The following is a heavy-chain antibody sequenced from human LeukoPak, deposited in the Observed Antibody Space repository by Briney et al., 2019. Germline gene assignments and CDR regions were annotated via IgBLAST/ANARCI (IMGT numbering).Heavy chain of an antibody. D-gene: IGHD4-23*01. J-gene: IGHJ3*01. CDR2: IYYSGST. CDR1: GDSISSYY. CDR3: ARPSLDYGGIDAFDF. Sequence: SETLSLTCTVSGDSISSYYWSWIRQPPGKGLEWFGYIYYSGSTNYNPSLKSRVTISVDTSKNQSYLKLSSETAADTAVYYCARPSLDYGGIDAFDFWGQGTLVTVSS. V-gene: IGHV4-59*08.